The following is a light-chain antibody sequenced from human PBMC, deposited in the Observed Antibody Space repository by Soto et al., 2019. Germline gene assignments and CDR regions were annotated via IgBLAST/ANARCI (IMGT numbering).Light chain of an antibody. V-gene: IGLV2-14*03. J-gene: IGLJ1*01. Sequence: QSALTQPPSASGSPGQSVAISCTGTSSDVGGYNYVSWYQQHPGRAPRLLIHGVTTRPSGISGRFSASKSGLTASLTISGLQPEDEADYYCSSFTSNRIYVFGPGTKVTVL. CDR2: GVT. CDR3: SSFTSNRIYV. CDR1: SSDVGGYNY.